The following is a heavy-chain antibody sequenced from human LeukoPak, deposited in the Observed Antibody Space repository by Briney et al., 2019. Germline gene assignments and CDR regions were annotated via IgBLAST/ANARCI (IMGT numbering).Heavy chain of an antibody. D-gene: IGHD3-10*01. V-gene: IGHV3-21*01. Sequence: XSSSYIYYADSVKGRFTISRDNAKNSLYLQMNSLRAEDTAVYYCARDVFGTITMVRGVTSYWGQGTLVTVSS. CDR2: XSSSYI. CDR3: ARDVFGTITMVRGVTSY. J-gene: IGHJ4*02.